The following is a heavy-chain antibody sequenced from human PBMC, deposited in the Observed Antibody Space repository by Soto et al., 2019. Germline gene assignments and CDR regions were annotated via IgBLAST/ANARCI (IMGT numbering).Heavy chain of an antibody. D-gene: IGHD3-10*01. V-gene: IGHV4-34*01. CDR2: INDSGST. CDR1: GGSFSGYY. Sequence: QVQLQQWGAGLLKPSETLSLTCAVYGGSFSGYYWSWIRQTPGKGLEWIGEINDSGSTNNNPSLKGRVTILVDTPNNQHSLKLSSVIAADTAVYSCARGFLLWCGEVSRRGGYYYYMDVWGKGTTVTVSS. CDR3: ARGFLLWCGEVSRRGGYYYYMDV. J-gene: IGHJ6*03.